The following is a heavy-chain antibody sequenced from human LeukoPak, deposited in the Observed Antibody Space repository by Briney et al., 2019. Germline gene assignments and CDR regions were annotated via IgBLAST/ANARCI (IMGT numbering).Heavy chain of an antibody. CDR1: GSTFTDYH. J-gene: IGHJ4*02. D-gene: IGHD6-19*01. Sequence: ASVKVSCKASGSTFTDYHVHWVRQAPGQGLEWMGWINPDSGGTKYQGSVTMTKDTSISTVYMELSSLTSDDTAVFYCARGPSPGYASGWNTYFDPWGQGTLVTVSS. V-gene: IGHV1-2*02. CDR3: ARGPSPGYASGWNTYFDP. CDR2: INPDSGGT.